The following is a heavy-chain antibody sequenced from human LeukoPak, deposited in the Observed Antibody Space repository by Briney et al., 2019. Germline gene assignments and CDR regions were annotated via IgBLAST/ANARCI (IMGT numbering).Heavy chain of an antibody. V-gene: IGHV4-34*01. CDR3: ARADFHDTGGSITY. CDR1: GESFNDYY. J-gene: IGHJ4*02. Sequence: SETLSLTCTVYGESFNDYYWTWIRQPPGKGLEWIGEINHSGGSNYNPSLKSRVTTSVDTSNNQFSLNLSSVAAADTAMYYCARADFHDTGGSITYWGQGTLVTVSS. CDR2: INHSGGS. D-gene: IGHD2-8*02.